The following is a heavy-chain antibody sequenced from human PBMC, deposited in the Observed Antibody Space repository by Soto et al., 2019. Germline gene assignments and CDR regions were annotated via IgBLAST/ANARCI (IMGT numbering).Heavy chain of an antibody. J-gene: IGHJ6*03. CDR2: INAGNGNT. Sequence: QVQLVQSGAEVKKPGASVKVSCKASGYTFTSYAMHWVRQAPGQRLEWMGWINAGNGNTKYSQKFQGRVTITSDTSASTSYMGLSSLRSEDTVVYYCASGGVILTGAPPGGYYFYVAVWGKGTTVTVSS. D-gene: IGHD3-9*01. CDR1: GYTFTSYA. CDR3: ASGGVILTGAPPGGYYFYVAV. V-gene: IGHV1-3*01.